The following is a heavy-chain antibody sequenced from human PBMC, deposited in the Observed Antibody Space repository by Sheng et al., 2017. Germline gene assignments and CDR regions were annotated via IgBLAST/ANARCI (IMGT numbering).Heavy chain of an antibody. J-gene: IGHJ4*01. CDR2: INPNSGGT. Sequence: VQLVQSGAEVKKPGASVMVSCKASGYIFIDHYMHWVRQAPGQGLEWMGWINPNSGGTKYEQKFQDRITMTRDTSLNTLNMELSRLRPDDTAVYYXARAVYYFDSRHF. CDR3: ARAVYYFDSRHF. V-gene: IGHV1-2*02. CDR1: GYIFIDHY. D-gene: IGHD3-22*01.